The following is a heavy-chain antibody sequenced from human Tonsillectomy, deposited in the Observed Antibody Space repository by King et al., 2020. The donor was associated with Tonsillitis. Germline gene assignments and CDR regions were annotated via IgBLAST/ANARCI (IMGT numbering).Heavy chain of an antibody. CDR3: QFDNRQDGDAFDV. V-gene: IGHV3-48*01. CDR1: GFTFSSYG. CDR2: ISGISDSI. J-gene: IGHJ3*01. D-gene: IGHD1-14*01. Sequence: QLVQSGGGLVQPGGSLRLSCAASGFTFSSYGMNWVRQAPGEGLEWVSYISGISDSIYYADSVKGRFIISRDNVQNSLYLQMNSLRAEDTAVYYCQFDNRQDGDAFDVWGQGTMVTVSS.